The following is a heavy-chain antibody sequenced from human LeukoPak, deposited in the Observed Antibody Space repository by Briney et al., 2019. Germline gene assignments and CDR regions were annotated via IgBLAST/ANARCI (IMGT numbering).Heavy chain of an antibody. Sequence: PGGSLRLSCAASGFTFSNYGMHWVRQAPGKGLEWVAFIRSDGINKYHADSVKGRFTISRDNSKNTLYLQMGSLRAEDMAVYYCXRVSAAAGPFDYWGQGTLVTVSS. D-gene: IGHD6-13*01. CDR2: IRSDGINK. V-gene: IGHV3-30*02. CDR1: GFTFSNYG. CDR3: XRVSAAAGPFDY. J-gene: IGHJ4*02.